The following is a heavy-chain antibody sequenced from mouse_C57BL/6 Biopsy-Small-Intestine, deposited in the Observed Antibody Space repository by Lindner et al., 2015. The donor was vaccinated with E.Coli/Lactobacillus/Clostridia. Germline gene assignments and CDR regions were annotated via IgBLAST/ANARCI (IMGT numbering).Heavy chain of an antibody. CDR1: GYAFSRSW. D-gene: IGHD1-1*01. V-gene: IGHV1-82*01. CDR3: ARDPYYGSSLDY. Sequence: VQLQESGPELVKPGPSVKISCKASGYAFSRSWMNWVKQRPGKGLEWIGRIYPGDGDTNYNGKFKGKATLTADNSSSTAYMQLSSLTSEDSAVYFCARDPYYGSSLDYWGQGTTLTVSS. J-gene: IGHJ2*01. CDR2: IYPGDGDT.